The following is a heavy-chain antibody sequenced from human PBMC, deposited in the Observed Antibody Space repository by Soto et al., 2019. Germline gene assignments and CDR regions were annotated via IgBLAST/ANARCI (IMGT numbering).Heavy chain of an antibody. J-gene: IGHJ5*02. CDR3: ASQRMVVIKTWFDP. CDR2: IYYRGST. CDR1: GGSISSSSYY. D-gene: IGHD3-16*02. V-gene: IGHV4-39*01. Sequence: QLQLQESGPGLVKPSETLSLTCTVSGGSISSSSYYWGWIRQPPGKGLEWIGSIYYRGSTYYNPSRKSRVTISADTSRNQFFLKLSSVTAADTAVYYCASQRMVVIKTWFDPWGQGTLVTVSS.